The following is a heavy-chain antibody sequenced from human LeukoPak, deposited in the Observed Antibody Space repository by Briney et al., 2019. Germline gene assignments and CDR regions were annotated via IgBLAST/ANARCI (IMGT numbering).Heavy chain of an antibody. D-gene: IGHD2-15*01. CDR2: IKQDGSEK. J-gene: IGHJ6*02. Sequence: GGSLRLSCAASGFTFSSYWMSWVRQAPGKGLEWVANIKQDGSEKYYVDSVKGRFTISRDNAKNSLYLQMNSLRAEDTAVYYCARENSLGYCSGGSCLGPYYYGMDVWGQGTTVTVSS. CDR1: GFTFSSYW. CDR3: ARENSLGYCSGGSCLGPYYYGMDV. V-gene: IGHV3-7*05.